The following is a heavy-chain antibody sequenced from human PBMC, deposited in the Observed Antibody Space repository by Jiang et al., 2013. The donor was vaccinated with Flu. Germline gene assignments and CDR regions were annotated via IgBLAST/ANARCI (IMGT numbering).Heavy chain of an antibody. D-gene: IGHD3-16*01. CDR2: ISSSSSYT. Sequence: LEWVSYISSSSSYTNYADSVKGRFTISRDNAKNSLYLQMNSLRAEDTAVYYCARDLPWGASPDSYYFDYWGQGTLVTVSS. V-gene: IGHV3-11*06. J-gene: IGHJ4*02. CDR3: ARDLPWGASPDSYYFDY.